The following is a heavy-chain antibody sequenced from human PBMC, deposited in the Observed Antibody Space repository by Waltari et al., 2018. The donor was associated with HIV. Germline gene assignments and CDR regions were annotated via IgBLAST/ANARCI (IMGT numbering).Heavy chain of an antibody. CDR2: RSNDGNDE. CDR3: AKGQYQGGWPLDY. CDR1: DFTFRSSG. V-gene: IGHV3-30*18. D-gene: IGHD6-19*01. Sequence: QVRLAESGGGVVQPGGSLKLSCAASDFTFRSSGMHWVRQAPGKGLEGVAFRSNDGNDENYVGSVKGRFSISRDNSNSTLYLQMNSLRPEDTAVYYCAKGQYQGGWPLDYWGQGTLVTVAS. J-gene: IGHJ4*02.